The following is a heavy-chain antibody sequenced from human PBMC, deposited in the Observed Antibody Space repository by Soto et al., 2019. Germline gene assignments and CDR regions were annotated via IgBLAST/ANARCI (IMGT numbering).Heavy chain of an antibody. Sequence: GGSVKVSCKAFGYTFSNYGMHWVRQAPGRRLERMGLINAGNGNTKYSQKFQGRVTLTRDTSASTAYMELSSLRSEDTAVYYCASCPQNCITSSPCSLFFDYWGQGTLVTVSS. CDR2: INAGNGNT. V-gene: IGHV1-3*01. D-gene: IGHD3-10*01. CDR3: ASCPQNCITSSPCSLFFDY. J-gene: IGHJ4*02. CDR1: GYTFSNYG.